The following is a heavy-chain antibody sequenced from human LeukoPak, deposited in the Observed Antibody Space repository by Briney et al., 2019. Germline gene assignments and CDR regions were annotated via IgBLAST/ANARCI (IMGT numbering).Heavy chain of an antibody. CDR1: GFTFSSYG. D-gene: IGHD1-26*01. J-gene: IGHJ4*02. Sequence: PGGSLRLSCAASGFTFSSYGMRWVRQAPGKGLEWVAFIRYDGSNKYYADSVKGRFTISRDNSKNTLYLQMNSLRAEDTAVYYCAKEAEWELFFDYWGQGTLVTVSS. CDR3: AKEAEWELFFDY. CDR2: IRYDGSNK. V-gene: IGHV3-30*02.